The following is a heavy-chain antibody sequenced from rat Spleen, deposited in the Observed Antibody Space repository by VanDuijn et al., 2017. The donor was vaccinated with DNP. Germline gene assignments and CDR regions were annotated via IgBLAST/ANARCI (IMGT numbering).Heavy chain of an antibody. D-gene: IGHD1-12*03. Sequence: EVQVLESGGGLVQPGRSMKLSCAASGLTFSNYDMAWVRQAPKTGLEWVATITSDGSSPYYRESVKGRFTISRDNAETTLYLQMDSLRSEDTATYYCTADTMMVPFAYWGQGTLVTVSS. V-gene: IGHV5-7*01. CDR1: GLTFSNYD. CDR2: ITSDGSSP. J-gene: IGHJ3*01. CDR3: TADTMMVPFAY.